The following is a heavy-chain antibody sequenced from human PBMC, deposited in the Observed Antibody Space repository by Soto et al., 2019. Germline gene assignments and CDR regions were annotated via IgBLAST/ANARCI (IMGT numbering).Heavy chain of an antibody. D-gene: IGHD4-17*01. Sequence: VASVKVSCKASGYTFTSYYMHWVRQAPGQGLEWMGIINPSGGSTSYAQKFQGRVTMTRDTSTSTAYMELRSLRSDDTAVYYCARLGADYGDYAFDYWGQGTLVTVSS. J-gene: IGHJ4*02. V-gene: IGHV1-46*01. CDR3: ARLGADYGDYAFDY. CDR2: INPSGGST. CDR1: GYTFTSYY.